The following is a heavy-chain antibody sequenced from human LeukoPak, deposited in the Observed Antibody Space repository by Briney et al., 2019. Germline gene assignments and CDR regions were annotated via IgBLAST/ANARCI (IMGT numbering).Heavy chain of an antibody. D-gene: IGHD5-18*01. CDR1: VYTLSRFN. CDR2: IDGSGTFI. Sequence: GGSLRLSCAPSVYTLSRFNKISPRQARGKGLEGVSSIDGSGTFIYYADSVKGRFTISRDNANKSLYLQMNSLSAEDTGVDYCAQDTAMETARTYYYGMDVWGQGTTVTV. V-gene: IGHV3-21*01. J-gene: IGHJ6*02. CDR3: AQDTAMETARTYYYGMDV.